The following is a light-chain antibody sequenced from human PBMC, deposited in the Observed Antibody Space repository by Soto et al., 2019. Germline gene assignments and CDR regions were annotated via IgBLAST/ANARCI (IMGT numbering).Light chain of an antibody. Sequence: AIQMTQSPSSLSASVGDRGTITCRASQDIRKDLAWYQQKPGKAPQILIYGASTLQTGVASRFSGSGSATDFTLTISSLQPEDSAAYYCLQDYNYPFTFGQGTKLDIK. CDR2: GAS. CDR3: LQDYNYPFT. J-gene: IGKJ2*01. CDR1: QDIRKD. V-gene: IGKV1-6*01.